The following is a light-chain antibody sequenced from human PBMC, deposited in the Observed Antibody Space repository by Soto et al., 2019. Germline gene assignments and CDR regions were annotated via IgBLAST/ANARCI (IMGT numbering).Light chain of an antibody. V-gene: IGKV4-1*01. Sequence: DIVMTQSPDSLAVSLGERATINCKSSQSVLYSSNNKNYLAWYQQKPGQPPKLLIYWASTRESGVPDRFSGSRPRPDFTLTISSLQAEDVALYYCQQYYSTPYTFGQGTKLEIK. CDR1: QSVLYSSNNKNY. CDR3: QQYYSTPYT. J-gene: IGKJ2*01. CDR2: WAS.